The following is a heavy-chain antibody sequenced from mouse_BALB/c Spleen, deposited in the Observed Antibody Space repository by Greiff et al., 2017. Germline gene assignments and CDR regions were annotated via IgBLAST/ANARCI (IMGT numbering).Heavy chain of an antibody. CDR1: GYTFTSYW. J-gene: IGHJ4*01. Sequence: VQLQQPGAELVKPGASVKLSCKASGYTFTSYWMHWVKQRPGQGLEWIGEIDPSDSYTNYNQKFKGKATLTVDKSSITAYMQLSSLTSEDSAVYYCARSGYGNYDAMDYWGQGTSVTVSS. CDR2: IDPSDSYT. V-gene: IGHV1-69*02. D-gene: IGHD2-1*01. CDR3: ARSGYGNYDAMDY.